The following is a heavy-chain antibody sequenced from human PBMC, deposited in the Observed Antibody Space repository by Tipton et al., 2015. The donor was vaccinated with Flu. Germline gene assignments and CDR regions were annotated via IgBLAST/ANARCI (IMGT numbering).Heavy chain of an antibody. V-gene: IGHV4-34*10. CDR3: ARSHYGSGAYYFDY. Sequence: LRLSCAVYGGSFSGYYWSWIRQPPGKGLEWIGDVTHTGSTNYNPSLKSRVTMSVDTSKNQFSLNLSSVTAADTAVYYCARSHYGSGAYYFDYWGQGTLVTVSS. J-gene: IGHJ4*02. D-gene: IGHD3-10*01. CDR2: VTHTGST. CDR1: GGSFSGYY.